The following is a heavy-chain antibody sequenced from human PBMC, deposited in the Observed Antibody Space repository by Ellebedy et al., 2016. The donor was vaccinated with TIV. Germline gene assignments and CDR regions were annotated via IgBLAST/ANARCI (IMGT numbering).Heavy chain of an antibody. J-gene: IGHJ4*02. CDR3: ARGGHVLRLLYYFDY. CDR1: GGSISSYY. V-gene: IGHV4-59*13. CDR2: IYYSGST. Sequence: SETLSLTXTVSGGSISSYYWSWIRQPPGKGLEWIGYIYYSGSTNYNPSLKSRVTISVDTSKNQFSLKLSSVTAADTAVYYCARGGHVLRLLYYFDYWGQGTLVTVSS. D-gene: IGHD3-3*01.